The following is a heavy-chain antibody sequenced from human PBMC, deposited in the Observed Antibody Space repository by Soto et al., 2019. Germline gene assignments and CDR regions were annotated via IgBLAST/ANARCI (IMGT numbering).Heavy chain of an antibody. CDR3: ARADILTGSLDY. J-gene: IGHJ4*02. CDR1: GYTFTSYA. V-gene: IGHV1-3*01. D-gene: IGHD3-9*01. Sequence: QVQLVQSGAEVKKPGAPVKVSCKASGYTFTSYALHWVRQAPGQRLEWMGWINAGNGNTKYSQKFQGSVTISRDTSASTAYMELSSVRSEDTAVYYCARADILTGSLDYWGQGTLVTVSS. CDR2: INAGNGNT.